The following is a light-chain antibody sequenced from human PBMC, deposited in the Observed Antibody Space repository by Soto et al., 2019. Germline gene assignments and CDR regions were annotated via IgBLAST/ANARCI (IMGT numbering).Light chain of an antibody. J-gene: IGKJ4*01. CDR1: QSISSW. CDR2: KAS. Sequence: DIQMTQSPSTLSASVGDRVTITCRASQSISSWLAWYQQKPGKAPKFLIYKASNLEVGVPSRFSGSGSGTEFTLTISSLQPDDFATYCCQQYNSYSITFGGGTKVEMK. V-gene: IGKV1-5*03. CDR3: QQYNSYSIT.